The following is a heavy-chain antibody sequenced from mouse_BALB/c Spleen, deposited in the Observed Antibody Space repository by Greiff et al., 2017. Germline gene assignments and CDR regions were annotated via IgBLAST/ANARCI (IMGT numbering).Heavy chain of an antibody. Sequence: EVKLMESGPELVKPGASVKMSCKASGYTFTSYVMHWVKQKPGQGLEWIGYINPYNDGTKYNEKFKGKATLTSDKSSSTAYMELSSLTSEDSAVYYCARYTARAFRFDYWGQGTTLTVSS. J-gene: IGHJ2*01. CDR2: INPYNDGT. D-gene: IGHD3-1*01. CDR3: ARYTARAFRFDY. V-gene: IGHV1-14*01. CDR1: GYTFTSYV.